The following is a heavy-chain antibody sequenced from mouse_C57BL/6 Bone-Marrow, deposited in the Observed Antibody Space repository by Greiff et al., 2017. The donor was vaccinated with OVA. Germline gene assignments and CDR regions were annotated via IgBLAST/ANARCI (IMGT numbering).Heavy chain of an antibody. CDR1: GYAFSSYW. J-gene: IGHJ2*01. CDR3: ARKRANWDPCDY. V-gene: IGHV1-80*01. Sequence: VKLMESGAELVKPGASVKISCKASGYAFSSYWMNWVKQRPGKGLEWIGQIYPGDGDTNYNGKFKGKATLTADKSSSTAYMQLSSLTSEDSAVYFCARKRANWDPCDYWGQGTTLTVSS. D-gene: IGHD4-1*01. CDR2: IYPGDGDT.